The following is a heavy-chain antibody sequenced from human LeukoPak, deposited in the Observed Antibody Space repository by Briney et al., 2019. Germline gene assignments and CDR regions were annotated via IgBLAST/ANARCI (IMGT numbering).Heavy chain of an antibody. Sequence: SCKASGYTFTSYAMHWVRQAPGKGLEWVAVISYDGSNKYYADSVKGRFTISRDNSKNTLYLQMNSLRAEDTAVYYCAREIVVVVAATARSFDYWGQGTLVTVSS. CDR3: AREIVVVVAATARSFDY. J-gene: IGHJ4*02. V-gene: IGHV3-30*04. CDR2: ISYDGSNK. D-gene: IGHD2-15*01. CDR1: GYTFTSYA.